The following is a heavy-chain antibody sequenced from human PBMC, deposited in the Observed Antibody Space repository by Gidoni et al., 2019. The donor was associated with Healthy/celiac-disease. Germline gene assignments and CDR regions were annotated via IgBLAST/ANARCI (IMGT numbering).Heavy chain of an antibody. V-gene: IGHV3-23*01. CDR3: AKDRGITGTLFDY. J-gene: IGHJ4*02. CDR1: GFTFSSYA. CDR2: ISGSGGST. D-gene: IGHD1-20*01. Sequence: EVQLLESGGGLVQPGGSLSLSCAAPGFTFSSYAMSWVRQAPGKGLEWVSAISGSGGSTYYADSVKGRFTISRDNSKNTLYLQMNSLRAEDTAVYYCAKDRGITGTLFDYWGQGTLVTVSS.